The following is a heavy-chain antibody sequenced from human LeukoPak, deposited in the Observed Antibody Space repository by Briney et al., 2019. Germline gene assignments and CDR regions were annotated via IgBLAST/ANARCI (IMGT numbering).Heavy chain of an antibody. CDR2: IIPILGIA. J-gene: IGHJ6*02. CDR3: ARDSIVVVVAATGSYYGIDV. CDR1: GGTFSSYT. Sequence: AASVKVSCKASGGTFSSYTISWVRQAPGQGLEWMGRIIPILGIANYAQKFQGRVTITADKSTSTAYMELSSLRSEDTAVYYCARDSIVVVVAATGSYYGIDVWGQGTTVTVSS. D-gene: IGHD2-15*01. V-gene: IGHV1-69*04.